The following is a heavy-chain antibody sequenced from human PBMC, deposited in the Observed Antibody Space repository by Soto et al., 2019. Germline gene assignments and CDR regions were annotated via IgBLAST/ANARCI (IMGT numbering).Heavy chain of an antibody. CDR1: SGSISSYY. CDR2: IYYSGNT. V-gene: IGHV4-59*01. D-gene: IGHD2-2*01. Sequence: QVQLQESGPGLVKPSETLSLTCTVSSGSISSYYWNWIRQPPGKGLEWIGSIYYSGNTNYSPSLKSRVTISVDTSKKQFSLKLTSVTATDTAMYYCARGYCSSTSCYEVDYWGQGTLVTVSS. CDR3: ARGYCSSTSCYEVDY. J-gene: IGHJ4*02.